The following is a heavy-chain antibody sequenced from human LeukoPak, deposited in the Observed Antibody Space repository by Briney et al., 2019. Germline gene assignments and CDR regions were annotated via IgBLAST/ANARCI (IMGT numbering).Heavy chain of an antibody. V-gene: IGHV3-48*03. J-gene: IGHJ6*02. CDR3: ARSDYDILTGYGMDV. CDR1: TFXFSDYE. CDR2: ISRRSGTI. D-gene: IGHD3-9*01. Sequence: PGGSLRLSCADSTFXFSDYEFNWVRQAPGKGLEWVSYISRRSGTIYYADSVKGRFTISRDNAKNSLYLQMSSLRAEDTAVYYCARSDYDILTGYGMDVWGQGTTVTVSS.